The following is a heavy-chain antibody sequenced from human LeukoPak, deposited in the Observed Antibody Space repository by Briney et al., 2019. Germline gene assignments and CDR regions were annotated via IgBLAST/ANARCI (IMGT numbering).Heavy chain of an antibody. CDR2: ISSSGSII. V-gene: IGHV3-48*03. CDR1: GFTFSSYE. Sequence: TGGSLRLSCAASGFTFSSYEMNWVRQAPGKGLEWVSYISSSGSIIYYADSVKGRFTISRDNDKNSLNLQMNSLRAEDTAMYYCARVQRTYYFDYWGQGTLVTVSS. CDR3: ARVQRTYYFDY. J-gene: IGHJ4*02.